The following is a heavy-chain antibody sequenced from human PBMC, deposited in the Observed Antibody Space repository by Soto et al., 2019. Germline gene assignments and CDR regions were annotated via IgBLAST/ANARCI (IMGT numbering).Heavy chain of an antibody. D-gene: IGHD5-18*01. Sequence: SVKVSCKASGCAFSSYAISWVRQAPGQGLEWMGGIIPIFGTANYAQKFQGRVTITADESTSTAYMELSSLRSEDTAVYYCARDSRYSSAFDIWGQGTMVTVSS. CDR3: ARDSRYSSAFDI. CDR1: GCAFSSYA. CDR2: IIPIFGTA. V-gene: IGHV1-69*13. J-gene: IGHJ3*02.